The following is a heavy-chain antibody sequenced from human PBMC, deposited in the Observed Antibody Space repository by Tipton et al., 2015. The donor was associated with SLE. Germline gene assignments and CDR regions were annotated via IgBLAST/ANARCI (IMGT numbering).Heavy chain of an antibody. CDR2: IRYDGSNK. Sequence: SLRLSCAASGFTFSSYAISWVRQAPGRGLEWVSYIRYDGSNKYYGDSVKGRFTISRDNSKNTLYLEMSSLRVEDTAVYYCARDLLGFYFDYWGQGTLVTVSS. CDR1: GFTFSSYA. J-gene: IGHJ4*02. D-gene: IGHD3-3*01. V-gene: IGHV3-30*02. CDR3: ARDLLGFYFDY.